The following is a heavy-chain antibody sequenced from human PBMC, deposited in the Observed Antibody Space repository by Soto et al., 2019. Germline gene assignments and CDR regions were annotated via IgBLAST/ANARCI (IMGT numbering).Heavy chain of an antibody. V-gene: IGHV3-53*01. J-gene: IGHJ6*02. CDR1: GFTVSSNY. Sequence: GGSLRLSCAASGFTVSSNYMSWVRQAPGKGLEWVSVIYSGGSTYYADSVKGRFTISRDNSKNTLYLQMNSLRAEDTAVYYCARDAGRDSYGMDVWGQGTTVTVS. D-gene: IGHD1-26*01. CDR3: ARDAGRDSYGMDV. CDR2: IYSGGST.